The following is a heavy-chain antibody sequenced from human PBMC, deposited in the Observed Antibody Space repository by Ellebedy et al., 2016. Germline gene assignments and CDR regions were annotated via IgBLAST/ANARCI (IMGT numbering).Heavy chain of an antibody. V-gene: IGHV4-59*01. J-gene: IGHJ6*03. Sequence: SETLSLTCTVSDGSISSYYWTWVRQPPGKGLEWIGCIFYSGSSNYSPSLKSRVTLSVDTSKNQFSLKLSSVTAADTAVYFCARQQYCASGTGYMDVWGKGTTVTVSS. CDR2: IFYSGSS. CDR1: DGSISSYY. D-gene: IGHD2-21*01. CDR3: ARQQYCASGTGYMDV.